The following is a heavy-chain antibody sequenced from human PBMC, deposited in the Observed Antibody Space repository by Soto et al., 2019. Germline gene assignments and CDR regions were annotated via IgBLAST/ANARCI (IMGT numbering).Heavy chain of an antibody. V-gene: IGHV3-23*01. CDR3: AKDPNEDCSGGSCYYFEY. CDR2: ISGSGGST. CDR1: VCTFSSYA. D-gene: IGHD2-15*01. Sequence: PVGSLRLSCASSVCTFSSYAMSCVRHSPGKWLEWVSAISGSGGSTYYADSVKGRFTISRDNSKNTLYLQMNSLRAEDTAVYYCAKDPNEDCSGGSCYYFEYWGQGTLVSVSS. J-gene: IGHJ4*02.